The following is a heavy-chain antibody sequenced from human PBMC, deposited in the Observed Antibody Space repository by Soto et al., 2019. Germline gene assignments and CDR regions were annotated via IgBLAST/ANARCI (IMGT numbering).Heavy chain of an antibody. CDR1: GGSISTYF. Sequence: KPSETLSLTCTVSGGSISTYFWSWIRQPAGGGLEWIGRIYTTGSTNYNPSLKRQVTMSLDTSRKQFSLKLSSVTAADTAVYYCAREGGXFDSSGSGVHHYRGVDVWGQGTTVTVSS. CDR3: AREGGXFDSSGSGVHHYRGVDV. V-gene: IGHV4-4*07. CDR2: IYTTGST. D-gene: IGHD3-22*01. J-gene: IGHJ6*02.